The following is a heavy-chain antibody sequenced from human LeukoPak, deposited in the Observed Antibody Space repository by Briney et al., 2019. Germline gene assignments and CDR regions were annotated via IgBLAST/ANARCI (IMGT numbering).Heavy chain of an antibody. CDR2: IYHGGGT. CDR1: GGSISSSHW. Sequence: PSETLSLTCEVSGGSISSSHWWSWVRRPPGKGLEWIGEIYHGGGTNYNLSLKSRVTISVDKSKNQFSLKLSSVTAADTAVYYCAREGTSGTHLNWFDPWGQGTLVTVSS. J-gene: IGHJ5*02. D-gene: IGHD1-1*01. CDR3: AREGTSGTHLNWFDP. V-gene: IGHV4-4*02.